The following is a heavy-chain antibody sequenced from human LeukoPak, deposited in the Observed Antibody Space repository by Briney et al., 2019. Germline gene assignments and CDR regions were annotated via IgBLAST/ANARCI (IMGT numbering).Heavy chain of an antibody. V-gene: IGHV3-7*01. CDR2: IKQDGSEK. J-gene: IGHJ5*02. CDR1: GFTFSSYW. D-gene: IGHD2-8*01. Sequence: LAGGSLRLSCAASGFTFSSYWMSWVRQAPGKGPEWVANIKQDGSEKYYVDSVKGRFTISRDNSKNTLYLQMNSLRAEDTAVYYCARGYCTNGVCWNWFDPWGQGTLVTVSS. CDR3: ARGYCTNGVCWNWFDP.